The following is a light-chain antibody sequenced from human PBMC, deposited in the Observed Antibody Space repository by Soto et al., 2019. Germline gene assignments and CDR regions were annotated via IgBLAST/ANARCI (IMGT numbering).Light chain of an antibody. CDR2: LTS. CDR3: HQRPGWHRT. J-gene: IGKJ1*01. Sequence: EIVLTQSPASLSAFPGDRVTLACRASQAVNTRLGWYQHKPGQAPRLLIDLTSNRAAGVPSRPSAWGSETDFTLTISSVHPEDFALYYCHQRPGWHRTVGQGATV. CDR1: QAVNTR. V-gene: IGKV3D-11*01.